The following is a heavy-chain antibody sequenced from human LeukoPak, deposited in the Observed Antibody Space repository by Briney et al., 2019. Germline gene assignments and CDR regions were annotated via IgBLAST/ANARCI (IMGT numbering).Heavy chain of an antibody. CDR2: INHSGST. CDR3: ARGDLPDYYYYYMDV. V-gene: IGHV4-34*01. CDR1: GGSFSGYY. J-gene: IGHJ6*03. Sequence: SETLSLTCAVYGGSFSGYYWSWVRQPPGKGLEWIGEINHSGSTNYNPSLKSRVTISVDTSKNQFSPKLSSVTAADTAVYYCARGDLPDYYYYYMDVWGKGTTVTVSS.